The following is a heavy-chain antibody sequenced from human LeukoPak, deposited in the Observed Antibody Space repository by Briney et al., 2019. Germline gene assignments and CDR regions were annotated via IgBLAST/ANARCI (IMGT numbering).Heavy chain of an antibody. D-gene: IGHD2-2*01. CDR2: ISSSSRYI. CDR3: ARAFDTSWDYYYMDV. V-gene: IGHV3-21*01. J-gene: IGHJ6*03. Sequence: GGSLRLSCAASGFTFSSYSMNWVRQAPGKGLEWVSSISSSSRYIYYADSVKGRFTISRDDAKNSLFLQMNSLRAEDTAVYYCARAFDTSWDYYYMDVWGKGTTVTVSS. CDR1: GFTFSSYS.